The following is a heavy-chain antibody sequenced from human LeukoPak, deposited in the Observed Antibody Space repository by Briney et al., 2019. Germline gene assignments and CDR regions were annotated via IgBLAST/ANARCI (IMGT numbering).Heavy chain of an antibody. CDR1: GGSISSYY. CDR2: IYYSGST. J-gene: IGHJ5*02. V-gene: IGHV4-59*01. CDR3: ARGTTTVTTAHWLDT. Sequence: PSETLSLTCTVSGGSISSYYWSWIRQPPGKGLEWVGYIYYSGSTNYNPSLKSRVTISVDTSKNQFSLKLSSVTAADTAVYYCARGTTTVTTAHWLDTWGQGTLVTVSS. D-gene: IGHD4-17*01.